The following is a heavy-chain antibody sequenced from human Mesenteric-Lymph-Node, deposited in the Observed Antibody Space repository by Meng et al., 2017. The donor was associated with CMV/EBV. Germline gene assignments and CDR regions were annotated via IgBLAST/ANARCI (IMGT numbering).Heavy chain of an antibody. CDR1: GGSFSGYY. Sequence: LTCAVYGGSFSGYYWSWLRQPPGKGLEWIGEINHSGSTNYNPSLKSRVTISVDTSKNQFSLKLSSVTAADTAVYYCARGYGDYSFDYWGQGTLVTVSS. D-gene: IGHD4-17*01. V-gene: IGHV4-34*01. J-gene: IGHJ4*02. CDR2: INHSGST. CDR3: ARGYGDYSFDY.